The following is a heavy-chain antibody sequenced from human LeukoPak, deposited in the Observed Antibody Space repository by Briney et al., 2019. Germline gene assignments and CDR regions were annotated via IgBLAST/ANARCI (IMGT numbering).Heavy chain of an antibody. D-gene: IGHD5-12*01. V-gene: IGHV3-7*01. CDR1: GFTFSSYW. Sequence: GGSLRLSCAASGFTFSSYWMSWVRQAPGKGLEWVANIKQDGSEKYYVDSVKGRFTISRDNAKNSLYLQMNSLRAEDTAVYYCGVDIVATIGPDAFDIWGQGTMVTVSS. CDR3: GVDIVATIGPDAFDI. J-gene: IGHJ3*02. CDR2: IKQDGSEK.